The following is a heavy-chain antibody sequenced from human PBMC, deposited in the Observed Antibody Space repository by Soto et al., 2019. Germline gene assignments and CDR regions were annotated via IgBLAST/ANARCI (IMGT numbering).Heavy chain of an antibody. J-gene: IGHJ5*02. Sequence: SETLSLTCTVSGGSISSYYWSWIRQPPGKGLEWIGYIYYSGSTNYNPSLKSRVTISVDTSKNQFSLKLSSVTAADTAVYYCARENKNYNWFDPWGQGTLVTVSS. CDR3: ARENKNYNWFDP. V-gene: IGHV4-59*01. CDR2: IYYSGST. D-gene: IGHD1-7*01. CDR1: GGSISSYY.